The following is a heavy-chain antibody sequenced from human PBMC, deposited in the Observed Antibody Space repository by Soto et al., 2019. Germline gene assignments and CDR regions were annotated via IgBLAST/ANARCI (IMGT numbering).Heavy chain of an antibody. J-gene: IGHJ3*02. CDR2: ISAYNGNT. CDR3: ARDKIVVVSFAPGNDAFDI. D-gene: IGHD2-2*01. V-gene: IGHV1-18*04. Sequence: RASVKVSCKASGYTFTSYGISWVRQAPGQGLEWMGWISAYNGNTNYAQKLQGRVTMTTDTSTSTAYMELRSLRSDDTAVYYCARDKIVVVSFAPGNDAFDIWGQGTMVTVSS. CDR1: GYTFTSYG.